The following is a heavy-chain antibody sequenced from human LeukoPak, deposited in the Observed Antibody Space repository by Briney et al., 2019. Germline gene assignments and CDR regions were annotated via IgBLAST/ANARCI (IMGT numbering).Heavy chain of an antibody. J-gene: IGHJ4*02. Sequence: GRSLRLSCAASGFTFDDYAMHWVRQAPGKGLEWVSGISWNSGSIGYADSVKGRFTISRDNAKNSLHLQMNSLRAEDTAVYYCARSTNYYDSSGYYYWGQGTLVTVSS. CDR2: ISWNSGSI. D-gene: IGHD3-22*01. V-gene: IGHV3-9*01. CDR1: GFTFDDYA. CDR3: ARSTNYYDSSGYYY.